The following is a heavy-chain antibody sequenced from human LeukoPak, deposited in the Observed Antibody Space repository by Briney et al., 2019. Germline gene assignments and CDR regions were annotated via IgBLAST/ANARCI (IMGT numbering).Heavy chain of an antibody. CDR3: ANRDGYLPYNFDY. CDR2: FSVSGGST. D-gene: IGHD5-24*01. V-gene: IGHV3-23*01. J-gene: IGHJ4*02. Sequence: GGSLRLSCAASGFTFSSYAMSWVRQAPGKGLEWVSAFSVSGGSTYYADSVKGRFTISRDNSKNTLYLQMNSLRAEDTAVYYCANRDGYLPYNFDYWGQGTLVTVSS. CDR1: GFTFSSYA.